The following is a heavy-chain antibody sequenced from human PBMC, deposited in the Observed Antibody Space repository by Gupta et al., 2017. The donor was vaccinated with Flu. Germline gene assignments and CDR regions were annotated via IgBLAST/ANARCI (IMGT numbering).Heavy chain of an antibody. D-gene: IGHD6-13*01. Sequence: ITWGRQAPGKGLEWVSAISGSGGSTYYADSVKGRVTITRDNSKNTLYLQMNSLRAEDTAVYYCAKDRGYSSSGYHISVFDYWGQGTLVTVSS. CDR2: ISGSGGST. J-gene: IGHJ4*02. V-gene: IGHV3-23*01. CDR3: AKDRGYSSSGYHISVFDY.